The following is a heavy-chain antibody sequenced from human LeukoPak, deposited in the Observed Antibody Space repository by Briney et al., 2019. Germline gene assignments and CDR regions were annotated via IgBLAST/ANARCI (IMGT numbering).Heavy chain of an antibody. CDR2: IKQDGSEK. J-gene: IGHJ3*02. D-gene: IGHD3-9*01. Sequence: GGSLRLSCAAYGFTFSSYWMSWVRQAPGKGLEWVANIKQDGSEKYYVDSVKGRFTISRDNAKNSLYLQMNSLRAEDTAVYYCARGLNYDILTGYYNGDDAFDIWGQGTMVTV. CDR1: GFTFSSYW. CDR3: ARGLNYDILTGYYNGDDAFDI. V-gene: IGHV3-7*01.